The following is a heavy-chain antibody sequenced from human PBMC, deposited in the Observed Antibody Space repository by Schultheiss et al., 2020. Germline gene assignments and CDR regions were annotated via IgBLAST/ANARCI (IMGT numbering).Heavy chain of an antibody. CDR1: GYSFTSYW. CDR3: ARDRVVQGVDPWDYYYGMDV. J-gene: IGHJ6*02. D-gene: IGHD3-10*01. V-gene: IGHV5-51*01. Sequence: GESLKISCKGSGYSFTSYWIGWVRQMPGKGLEWMGIIYPGDSDTRYSPSFQGQVTISADKSISTAYLQWSSLKASDTAVYYCARDRVVQGVDPWDYYYGMDVWGQGTTVNGYS. CDR2: IYPGDSDT.